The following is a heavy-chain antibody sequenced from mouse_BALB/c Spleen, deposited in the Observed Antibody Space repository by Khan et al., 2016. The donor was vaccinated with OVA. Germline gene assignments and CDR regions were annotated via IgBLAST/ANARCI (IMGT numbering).Heavy chain of an antibody. J-gene: IGHJ2*01. CDR2: ISYSGST. D-gene: IGHD1-2*01. Sequence: EVQLVESGPGLVKPSQSLSLTCTVTGYSITSGYGWNWIRQFPGNKLEWMGYISYSGSTNYNPSLKSRISITRDTSKNQFFLHLNSVTTEDTAPYYCARTARIKYWGQGTTLTVSS. V-gene: IGHV3-2*02. CDR1: GYSITSGYG. CDR3: ARTARIKY.